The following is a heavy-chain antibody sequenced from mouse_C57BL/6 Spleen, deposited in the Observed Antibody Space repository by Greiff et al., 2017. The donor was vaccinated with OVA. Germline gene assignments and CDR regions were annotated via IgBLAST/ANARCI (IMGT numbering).Heavy chain of an antibody. CDR1: GYTFTSYW. Sequence: QVQLQQPGAELVRPGSSVKPSCKASGYTFTSYWMHWVKQRPIQGLEWIGNIDPSDSETHYNQKFKDKATLTVDKSSSTAYMQLSSLTSEDSAVYYCARFDYGTDWYFDVWGTGTTVTVSS. V-gene: IGHV1-52*01. CDR2: IDPSDSET. D-gene: IGHD2-4*01. CDR3: ARFDYGTDWYFDV. J-gene: IGHJ1*03.